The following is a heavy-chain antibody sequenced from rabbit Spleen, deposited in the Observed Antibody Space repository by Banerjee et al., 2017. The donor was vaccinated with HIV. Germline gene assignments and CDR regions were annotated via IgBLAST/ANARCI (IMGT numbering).Heavy chain of an antibody. CDR1: GFSFSSSDS. D-gene: IGHD8-1*01. J-gene: IGHJ4*01. Sequence: QSLEESGGALFKPGASLTLTCTASGFSFSSSDSMCWVRQAPGKGLEWIGCIYTGNAKTYYASWARGRVTISKTSSPTVTLQMTSLTVADTATYFCARDAGSGPYIDGYFSLWGPGTLVTVS. CDR3: ARDAGSGPYIDGYFSL. CDR2: IYTGNAKT. V-gene: IGHV1S40*01.